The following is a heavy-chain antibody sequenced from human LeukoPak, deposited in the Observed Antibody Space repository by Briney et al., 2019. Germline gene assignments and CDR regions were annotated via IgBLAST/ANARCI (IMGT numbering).Heavy chain of an antibody. D-gene: IGHD1-26*01. V-gene: IGHV3-23*01. Sequence: PGGSLRLSCEASGFTFSSYAMSWVRQPPGKGLEWVSTISGSGGSTYYADSVKGRFTISRDNSKNTLYLQMNSLRAEDTAVYSCAKIDGSYFDYWGQGTLVTVSS. CDR2: ISGSGGST. J-gene: IGHJ4*02. CDR1: GFTFSSYA. CDR3: AKIDGSYFDY.